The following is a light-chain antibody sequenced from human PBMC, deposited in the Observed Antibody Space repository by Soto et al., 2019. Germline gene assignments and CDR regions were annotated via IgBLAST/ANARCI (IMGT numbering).Light chain of an antibody. J-gene: IGLJ2*01. CDR1: SSDVGANNY. CDR3: STFGGSKV. V-gene: IGLV2-8*01. CDR2: EVT. Sequence: QSALTQPPSASGSPGQSVTISCSGTSSDVGANNYVSWYQQHPDKAPKLMMYEVTKRPSGVPDRFSGSKSGNTASLTVSGLQADDEADYYCSTFGGSKVFGGGTKVTVL.